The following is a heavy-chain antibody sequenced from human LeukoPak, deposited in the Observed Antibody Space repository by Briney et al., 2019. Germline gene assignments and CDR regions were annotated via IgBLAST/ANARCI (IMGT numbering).Heavy chain of an antibody. D-gene: IGHD2-15*01. J-gene: IGHJ3*02. V-gene: IGHV1-18*01. CDR1: GYKFNTYG. CDR3: ARDLISCPGGTCQLGAFDI. CDR2: ISPYNGNT. Sequence: GASVKVSCKASGYKFNTYGISWVRQAPGQGLEWMGWISPYNGNTNYAQNLQGRVTMTTYTSTSTAYMELRILRSDDTAVYYCARDLISCPGGTCQLGAFDIWGQGTMVTVSS.